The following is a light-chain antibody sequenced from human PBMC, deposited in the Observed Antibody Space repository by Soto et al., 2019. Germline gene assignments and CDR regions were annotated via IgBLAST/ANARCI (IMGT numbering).Light chain of an antibody. J-gene: IGKJ1*01. Sequence: EIVMTQSPATLSVSPGERATLTCRASQSVSSSLAWYQQKPGQAPRLLIYGASTRAAGVPDRFSVSESGTDFTLTIRSLEPEDFAVYYCHYGNSPPWTFGQGTKVDIK. CDR2: GAS. CDR1: QSVSSS. V-gene: IGKV3D-15*01. CDR3: HYGNSPPWT.